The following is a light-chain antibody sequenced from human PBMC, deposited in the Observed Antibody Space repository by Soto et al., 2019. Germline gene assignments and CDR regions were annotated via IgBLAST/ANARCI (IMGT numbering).Light chain of an antibody. J-gene: IGKJ5*01. V-gene: IGKV1-9*01. CDR3: QQLNSY. CDR2: AAS. CDR1: QGISSY. Sequence: DIQLTQSPSFLSASVGDRVTINCRASQGISSYLAWYQQKPGKAPKLLIYAASTLQSGVPSRFSGSGSGTEFTLTISSLQPEDFATYYCQQLNSYFGQGTRLEIK.